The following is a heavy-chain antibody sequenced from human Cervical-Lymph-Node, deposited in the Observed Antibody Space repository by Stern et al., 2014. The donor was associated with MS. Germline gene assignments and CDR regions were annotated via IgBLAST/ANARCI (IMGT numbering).Heavy chain of an antibody. J-gene: IGHJ6*02. Sequence: QVQLVQSGSGVKKTGASVKVSCKASEYTFDNYDIHWVRQATGQGLEWMGWVNPKSGNAGYEQKFQGRVKMTANTSISTAYMELSSLRSDDTATYYCARGGTSSWYFLSTYFYGMDVWGQGTTVSVSS. CDR3: ARGGTSSWYFLSTYFYGMDV. CDR2: VNPKSGNA. D-gene: IGHD6-13*01. CDR1: EYTFDNYD. V-gene: IGHV1-8*01.